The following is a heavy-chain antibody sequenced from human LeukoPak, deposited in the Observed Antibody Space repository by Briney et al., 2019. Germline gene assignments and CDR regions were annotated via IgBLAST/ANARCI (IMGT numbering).Heavy chain of an antibody. CDR3: ARDVLLWFGELFVKWFDP. J-gene: IGHJ5*02. Sequence: SETLSLTCAVYGGSFSGYYWSWIRQPPGKGLEWIGEINHSGSTNYNPSLKSRVTISVDTSKNQLSLKLSSVTAADTAVYYCARDVLLWFGELFVKWFDPWGQGTLVTVSS. CDR2: INHSGST. D-gene: IGHD3-10*01. V-gene: IGHV4-34*01. CDR1: GGSFSGYY.